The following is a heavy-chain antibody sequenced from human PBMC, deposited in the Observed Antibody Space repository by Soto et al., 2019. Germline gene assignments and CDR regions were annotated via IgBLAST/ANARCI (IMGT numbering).Heavy chain of an antibody. V-gene: IGHV4-31*03. CDR3: AREQLWPPVIDY. CDR2: IYYSGST. J-gene: IGHJ4*02. CDR1: GGSISSGGYY. D-gene: IGHD5-18*01. Sequence: QVQLQESGPGLVKPSQTLSLTCTVSGGSISSGGYYWSWLRQHPGKGLEWIGYIYYSGSTSYNPSLKSRVTISVDTSKNQFSLKLSSVTAADTAVYYGAREQLWPPVIDYWGQGTLVTVSS.